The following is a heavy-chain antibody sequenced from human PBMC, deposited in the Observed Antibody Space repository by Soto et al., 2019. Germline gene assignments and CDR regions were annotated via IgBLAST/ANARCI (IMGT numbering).Heavy chain of an antibody. Sequence: ASETLSLTCAVYGGSFSGYYWSWIRQPPGKGLEWIGEINHSGSTNYNPSLKSRVTISVDTSKNQFSLKLSSVTAADTAVYYCARVDYGSGSYLPSCFDYWGQGTLVTVSS. D-gene: IGHD3-10*01. CDR1: GGSFSGYY. V-gene: IGHV4-34*01. CDR2: INHSGST. J-gene: IGHJ4*02. CDR3: ARVDYGSGSYLPSCFDY.